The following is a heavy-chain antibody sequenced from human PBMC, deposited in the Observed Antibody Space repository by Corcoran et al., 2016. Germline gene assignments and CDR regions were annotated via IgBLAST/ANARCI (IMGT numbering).Heavy chain of an antibody. D-gene: IGHD2-2*02. J-gene: IGHJ6*02. CDR2: IRRKANSYAT. Sequence: EVQLVESGGGLVQPGGTLKLSCAASGFTLSGSAMHWVRQASGKGLEWVGRIRRKANSYATAYAASVKGRLTISRDDSKKTAYLKMNSLKTEDTTVYYCTSLGMVPATINLEAYYYGMDIWGQGTTVTVSS. CDR3: TSLGMVPATINLEAYYYGMDI. V-gene: IGHV3-73*02. CDR1: GFTLSGSA.